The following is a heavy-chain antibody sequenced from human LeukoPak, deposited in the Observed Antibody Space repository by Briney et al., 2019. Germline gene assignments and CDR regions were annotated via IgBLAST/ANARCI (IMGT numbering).Heavy chain of an antibody. CDR3: ARLRAFDI. D-gene: IGHD3-16*01. CDR2: IKQDGSEK. Sequence: GGSLRLSCAASGFTLSIYAMSWVRQAPGKGLEWVANIKQDGSEKYYVDSVKGRFTISRDNAKNSLYLQMNSLRAEDTAVYYCARLRAFDIWGQGTMVTVSS. CDR1: GFTLSIYA. J-gene: IGHJ3*02. V-gene: IGHV3-7*01.